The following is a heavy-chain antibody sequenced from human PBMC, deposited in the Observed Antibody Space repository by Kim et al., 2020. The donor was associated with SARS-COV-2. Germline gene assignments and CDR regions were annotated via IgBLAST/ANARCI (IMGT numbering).Heavy chain of an antibody. CDR1: GFTFSNYG. CDR2: ISYDGSNK. Sequence: GGSLRLSCAASGFTFSNYGMHWVRQAPGKGLDWVALISYDGSNKYYADSVKGRFTISRDNSKNTLYLQMNSLRAEDTALYYCAKVVRGLDYWGQGTLVTVSS. CDR3: AKVVRGLDY. D-gene: IGHD3-10*01. J-gene: IGHJ4*02. V-gene: IGHV3-30*18.